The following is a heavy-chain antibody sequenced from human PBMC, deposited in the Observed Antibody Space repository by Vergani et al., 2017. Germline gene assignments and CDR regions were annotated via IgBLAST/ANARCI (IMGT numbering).Heavy chain of an antibody. Sequence: QVQLQESGPGLVKPSETLSLTCTVSGGSISSYYWSWIRQPPGKGLEWIGEINHSGSTNYNPSLKSRVTISVDTSKNQFSLKLSSVTAADTAVYYCASSRDCSGGSCYPLFLDYGMDVWGQGTTVTVSS. CDR3: ASSRDCSGGSCYPLFLDYGMDV. V-gene: IGHV4-34*01. CDR2: INHSGST. CDR1: GGSISSYY. J-gene: IGHJ6*02. D-gene: IGHD2-15*01.